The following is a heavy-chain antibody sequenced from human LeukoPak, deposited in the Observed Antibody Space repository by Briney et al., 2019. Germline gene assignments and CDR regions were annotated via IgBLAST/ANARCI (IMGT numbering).Heavy chain of an antibody. J-gene: IGHJ3*01. Sequence: SETLSLTCTVSGGSISSYYWSWIRQPPGKGLEWIGYIYYSGSTNYNPSLKSRVTMSVDTSKNQFSLKLSSVTAADTAVYYCARAYAKWAFDVWGQGTMVTVSS. CDR1: GGSISSYY. D-gene: IGHD2-2*01. V-gene: IGHV4-59*12. CDR3: ARAYAKWAFDV. CDR2: IYYSGST.